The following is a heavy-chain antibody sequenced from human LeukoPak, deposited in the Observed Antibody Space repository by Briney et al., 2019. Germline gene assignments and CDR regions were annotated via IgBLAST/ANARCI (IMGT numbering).Heavy chain of an antibody. CDR3: ARAGEWLRPPYFDY. V-gene: IGHV1-2*02. D-gene: IGHD5-12*01. CDR1: GYTFTGYY. Sequence: GASVKVSCKASGYTFTGYYMHWVRQAPRQGLEWMGWINPNSGGTNYAQKFQGRVTMTRDTSISTAYMELSRLRSDDTAVYYCARAGEWLRPPYFDYWGQRTLVTVSS. CDR2: INPNSGGT. J-gene: IGHJ4*02.